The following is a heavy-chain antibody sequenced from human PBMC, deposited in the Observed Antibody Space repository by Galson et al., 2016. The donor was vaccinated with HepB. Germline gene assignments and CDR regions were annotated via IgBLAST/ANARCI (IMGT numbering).Heavy chain of an antibody. Sequence: SLRLSCAASGFIFSSYGMHWVRQAPGKGLEWVAVIWNDGSNQYYVDSAKGRFTISRDNSKNTLYLQMNSLRAEDPAVYYCAREGMTTVAMLDYWGQGTLVTVAS. CDR2: IWNDGSNQ. V-gene: IGHV3-33*01. D-gene: IGHD4-23*01. CDR3: AREGMTTVAMLDY. CDR1: GFIFSSYG. J-gene: IGHJ4*02.